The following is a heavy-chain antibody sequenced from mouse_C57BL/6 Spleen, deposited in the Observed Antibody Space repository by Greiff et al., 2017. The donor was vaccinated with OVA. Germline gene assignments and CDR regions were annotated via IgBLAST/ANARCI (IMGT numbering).Heavy chain of an antibody. CDR1: GCTFTSYW. D-gene: IGHD2-4*01. CDR2: IYPGSGST. Sequence: QVQLQQPGAELVKPGASVKMSCKASGCTFTSYWITWVKQRPGQGLEWIGDIYPGSGSTNYNEKFKSKATLTVDTSSSTAYMQLSSLTSEDSAVDYCARGDYDYDAFAYWGQGTLVTVSA. CDR3: ARGDYDYDAFAY. J-gene: IGHJ3*01. V-gene: IGHV1-55*01.